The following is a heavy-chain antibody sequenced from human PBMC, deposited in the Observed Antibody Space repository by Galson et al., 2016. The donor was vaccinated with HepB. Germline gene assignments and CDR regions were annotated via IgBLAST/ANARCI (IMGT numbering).Heavy chain of an antibody. CDR3: ARDRGWFGEPDFIYAMDV. CDR1: GFIFSDYY. D-gene: IGHD3-10*01. Sequence: SLRLSCAASGFIFSDYYMSWIRQAPGNGLEWVSLIERGGSAQYADPGKGRSTISRDNSKNVLYLQMSSLRADDTAVYYCARDRGWFGEPDFIYAMDVWGQGTTVTVSS. V-gene: IGHV3-53*01. CDR2: IERGGSA. J-gene: IGHJ6*02.